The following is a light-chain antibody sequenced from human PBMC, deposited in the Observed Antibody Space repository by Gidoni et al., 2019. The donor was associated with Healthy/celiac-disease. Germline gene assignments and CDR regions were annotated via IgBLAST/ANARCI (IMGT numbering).Light chain of an antibody. V-gene: IGKV3-15*01. Sequence: EIVMTQSPATLSVSPGERATLSCRASQSVSSNLAWYQQKPGQAPRLLIYDASTRATGIPARFSGSGSGTEFTLTISSLQSEDFAVYYCQQYNNWPQTFXQXTKLEIK. CDR2: DAS. CDR3: QQYNNWPQT. CDR1: QSVSSN. J-gene: IGKJ2*01.